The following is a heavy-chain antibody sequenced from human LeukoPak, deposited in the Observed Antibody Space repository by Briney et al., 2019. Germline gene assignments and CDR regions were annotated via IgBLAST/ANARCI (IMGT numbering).Heavy chain of an antibody. CDR1: GYTFTGYY. CDR2: INPNSGGT. CDR3: ARGSRGSYLYYFDY. J-gene: IGHJ4*02. V-gene: IGHV1-2*02. D-gene: IGHD1-26*01. Sequence: ASVKVSCKASGYTFTGYYMHWVRQAPGQGLAWMGWINPNSGGTNYAQKFQGRVTMTRDTSISTAYMELSRLRSDDTAVYYCARGSRGSYLYYFDYWGQGTLVTVSS.